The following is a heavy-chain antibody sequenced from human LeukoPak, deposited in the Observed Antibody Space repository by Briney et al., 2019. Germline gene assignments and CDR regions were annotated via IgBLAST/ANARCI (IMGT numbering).Heavy chain of an antibody. CDR1: GYTFTGYY. CDR3: AEGVYSSSSLFDY. Sequence: ASVKVSCKASGYTFTGYYMHWVRQAPGQGLEWTGWINPNSGGTNYAQKFQGRVTMTRDTSISTAYMELSRLRSDDTAVYYCAEGVYSSSSLFDYWGQGTLVTVSS. J-gene: IGHJ4*02. CDR2: INPNSGGT. D-gene: IGHD6-6*01. V-gene: IGHV1-2*02.